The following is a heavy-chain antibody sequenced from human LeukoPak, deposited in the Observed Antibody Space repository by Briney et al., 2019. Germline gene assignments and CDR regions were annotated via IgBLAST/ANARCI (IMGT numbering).Heavy chain of an antibody. D-gene: IGHD3/OR15-3a*01. CDR1: GFTFDEYA. CDR2: ISWNSGLI. CDR3: AKVGIFGLVTYYFDY. J-gene: IGHJ4*02. V-gene: IGHV3-9*01. Sequence: PGGSLRLSCAVSGFTFDEYAMHWVRQASGKGLEWVSGISWNSGLIDYADSVKGRFTISRDNAKNSLYLQMNSLKAEDTAFYYCAKVGIFGLVTYYFDYWGQGTLVTVSS.